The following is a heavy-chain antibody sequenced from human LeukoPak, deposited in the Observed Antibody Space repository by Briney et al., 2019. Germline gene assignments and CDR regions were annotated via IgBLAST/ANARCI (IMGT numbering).Heavy chain of an antibody. V-gene: IGHV3-23*01. Sequence: GGSLRLSCAASGFTFSSYAMSWVRQASGKGLEWVSAISGSGGSTYYADSVKGRFTISRDNSKNTLYLQMNSLRAEDTAVYYCAKQNYYDSSGYYYLSDYFDYWGQGTLVTVSS. J-gene: IGHJ4*02. D-gene: IGHD3-22*01. CDR1: GFTFSSYA. CDR3: AKQNYYDSSGYYYLSDYFDY. CDR2: ISGSGGST.